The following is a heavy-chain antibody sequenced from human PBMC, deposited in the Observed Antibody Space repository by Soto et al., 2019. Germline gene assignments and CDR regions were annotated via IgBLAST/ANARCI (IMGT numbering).Heavy chain of an antibody. D-gene: IGHD3-9*01. Sequence: QLQLQESGPGLVKPSETLSLTCTVSGGSISSSSYYWGWIRQPPGKGLEWIGSIYYSGSTYYNPSLKSRVTISVDTSKNQFSLKLSSVTAADTAVYYCARQGLYYDILTGYYHPYYFDYWGQGTLVTVSS. J-gene: IGHJ4*02. V-gene: IGHV4-39*01. CDR1: GGSISSSSYY. CDR3: ARQGLYYDILTGYYHPYYFDY. CDR2: IYYSGST.